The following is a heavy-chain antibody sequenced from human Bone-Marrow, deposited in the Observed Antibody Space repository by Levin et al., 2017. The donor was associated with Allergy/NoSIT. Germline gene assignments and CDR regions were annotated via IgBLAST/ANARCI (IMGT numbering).Heavy chain of an antibody. J-gene: IGHJ4*02. CDR2: IYWNDDK. CDR1: GFSLSTSGVG. CDR3: ARNSGSYPATFLLDY. D-gene: IGHD1-26*01. V-gene: IGHV2-5*01. Sequence: SGPTLVKPTQTLTLTCTFSGFSLSTSGVGVGWIRQPPGKALEWLALIYWNDDKRYSPSLKSRLTITKDTSKNQVVLTMTNMDPVDTATYYCARNSGSYPATFLLDYWGQGTLVTVSS.